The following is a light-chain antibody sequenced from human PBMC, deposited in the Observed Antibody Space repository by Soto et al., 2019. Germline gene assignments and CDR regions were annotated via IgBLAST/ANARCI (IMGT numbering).Light chain of an antibody. Sequence: QSALTQPPSVSAAPGQKVTISCPGNSSNIGSNDVSWYQQLPGKAPKLLIYENSQRPSGIPDRFSGSKSGTSATLGITGLQTGDEADYYCGTWDSSLIALFGTGTKVTVL. CDR2: ENS. CDR3: GTWDSSLIAL. V-gene: IGLV1-51*02. CDR1: SSNIGSND. J-gene: IGLJ1*01.